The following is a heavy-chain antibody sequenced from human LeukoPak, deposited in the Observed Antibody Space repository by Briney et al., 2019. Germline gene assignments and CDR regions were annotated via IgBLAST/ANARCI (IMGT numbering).Heavy chain of an antibody. D-gene: IGHD6-13*01. J-gene: IGHJ4*02. CDR2: IKQDGSEK. V-gene: IGHV3-7*01. CDR1: GFTFSSYW. CDR3: ARSQSSSLIDY. Sequence: GGSLRLSCAASGFTFSSYWMSLVRQAPGKGLEWVANIKQDGSEKYYVDSVKGRFTISRDNAKNSLYLQMNSLTVEDTAVYYCARSQSSSLIDYWGQGTLVTVSS.